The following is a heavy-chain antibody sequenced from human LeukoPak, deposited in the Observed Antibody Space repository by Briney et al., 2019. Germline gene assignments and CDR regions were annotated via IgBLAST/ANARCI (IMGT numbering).Heavy chain of an antibody. J-gene: IGHJ4*02. CDR3: ARARGGGFDY. CDR2: ITTTFYT. Sequence: GGSLRLSCAASGFTFSSYSFNWVRQVPGKGLEWVSSITTTFYTYYTDSVKGRFTISRDNAKNSLYLQMNSLRAEDTAVYYCARARGGGFDYWGQGTLVTVSS. CDR1: GFTFSSYS. V-gene: IGHV3-21*04. D-gene: IGHD2-15*01.